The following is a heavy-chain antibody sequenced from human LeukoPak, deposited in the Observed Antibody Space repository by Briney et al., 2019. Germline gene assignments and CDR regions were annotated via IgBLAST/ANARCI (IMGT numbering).Heavy chain of an antibody. J-gene: IGHJ6*02. CDR3: AKDIRGATVTDYGMDV. V-gene: IGHV3-9*01. Sequence: SGGSLRLSCAASGFIFDDYVMHWVRQVPGKGLEWVSGISWNSASIGYADSVKGRFTISRDNAKNFLYLQMNSLRVEDTALYYCAKDIRGATVTDYGMDVWGQGTTVTVSS. D-gene: IGHD4-17*01. CDR2: ISWNSASI. CDR1: GFIFDDYV.